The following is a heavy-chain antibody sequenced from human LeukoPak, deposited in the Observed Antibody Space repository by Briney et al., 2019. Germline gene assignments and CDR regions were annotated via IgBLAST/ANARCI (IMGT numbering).Heavy chain of an antibody. CDR1: GFTFSSYG. D-gene: IGHD3-22*01. CDR2: IKKDGSEK. J-gene: IGHJ4*02. CDR3: ARDLYRIVVVPHYFDY. V-gene: IGHV3-7*01. Sequence: GGSLRLSSAASGFTFSSYGMSWVRQAPGRGLEWVGNIKKDGSEKYYVDSVKGRFTISRDNAKNSLYLQMNSLRAEDTAVYYCARDLYRIVVVPHYFDYWGQGTLVTVSS.